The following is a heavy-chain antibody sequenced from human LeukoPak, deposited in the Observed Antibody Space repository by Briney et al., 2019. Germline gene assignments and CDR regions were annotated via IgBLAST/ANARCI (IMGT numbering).Heavy chain of an antibody. CDR3: ARAFVYCSSTSCYPLYYFDY. Sequence: SETPSLTCAVYGGSFSGYYWSWIRQPPGKGLEWIGEINHSGSTNYNPSLKSRVTISVDTSKNQFSLKLSSVTAADTAVYYCARAFVYCSSTSCYPLYYFDYWGQGTLVTVSS. D-gene: IGHD2-2*01. V-gene: IGHV4-34*01. J-gene: IGHJ4*02. CDR1: GGSFSGYY. CDR2: INHSGST.